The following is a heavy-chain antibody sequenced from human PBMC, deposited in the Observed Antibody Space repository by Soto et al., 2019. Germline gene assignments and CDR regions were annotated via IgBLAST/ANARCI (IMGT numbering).Heavy chain of an antibody. J-gene: IGHJ6*02. CDR2: ISYDGSNK. D-gene: IGHD5-12*01. CDR1: GFTFSSYA. CDR3: AREAGDGYNHYYYYGMDV. V-gene: IGHV3-30-3*01. Sequence: PGRSLRLSCAASGFTFSSYAMHWVRQAPGKGLEWVAVISYDGSNKYYADSVKGRFTISRDNSKNTLYLQMNSLRAEDTAVYYCAREAGDGYNHYYYYGMDVWGQGTTVTVSS.